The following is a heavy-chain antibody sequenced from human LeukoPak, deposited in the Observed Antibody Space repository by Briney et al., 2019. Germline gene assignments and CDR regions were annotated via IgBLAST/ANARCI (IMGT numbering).Heavy chain of an antibody. CDR3: ARDPGGYAGGDY. J-gene: IGHJ4*02. CDR2: ISNNCRTI. CDR1: GFAFSDYY. D-gene: IGHD5-12*01. V-gene: IGHV3-11*01. Sequence: PGGSQRLSCAASGFAFSDYYMSWIRHAPGKGLEGVSYISNNCRTIYYAASVEGRFTTSRDNAKNSLYLQMNSLRAEDTAVYYCARDPGGYAGGDYWGQGTLVTVSS.